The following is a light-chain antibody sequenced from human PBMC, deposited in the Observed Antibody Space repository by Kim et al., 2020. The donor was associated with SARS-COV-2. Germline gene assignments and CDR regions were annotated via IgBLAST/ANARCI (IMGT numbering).Light chain of an antibody. CDR3: QHYDSYPLT. J-gene: IGKJ4*01. Sequence: ASVGDRVTITCRASQSISSWLAWYQQKTGKAPKLMIYKASSLQSGVPSRFSGSGSGTEFTLTISILQPDDFATYYCQHYDSYPLTFDGGTKMDIK. V-gene: IGKV1-5*03. CDR2: KAS. CDR1: QSISSW.